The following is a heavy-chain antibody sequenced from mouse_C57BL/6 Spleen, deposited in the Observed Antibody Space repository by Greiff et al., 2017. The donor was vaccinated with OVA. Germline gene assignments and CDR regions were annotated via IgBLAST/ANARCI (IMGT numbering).Heavy chain of an antibody. D-gene: IGHD2-4*01. V-gene: IGHV1-18*01. CDR3: ERGGYDYDGAWFAY. J-gene: IGHJ3*01. Sequence: VQLQQPGAELVMPGASVKIPCKASGYTFTDYNMDWVKQSHGKSLEWIGDINPNNGGTIYNQKFKGKATLTVDTSSRTAYMERRSLTSEDTAVYYCERGGYDYDGAWFAYWGQGTLVTVSA. CDR2: INPNNGGT. CDR1: GYTFTDYN.